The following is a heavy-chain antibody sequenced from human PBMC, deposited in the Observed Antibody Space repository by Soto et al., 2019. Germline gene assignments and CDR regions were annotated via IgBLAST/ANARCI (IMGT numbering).Heavy chain of an antibody. D-gene: IGHD2-15*01. CDR1: GGSISGYY. Sequence: SETLSLTCTVSGGSISGYYWSWVRQPPGKDLEWIGYIYCSGSTNYNPALKSRVTMSVDTSKTQFSLNLTSVTAADTAVYYCARDREAYCNGGSCYTRGWFDPWGQGTLVTVSS. CDR2: IYCSGST. J-gene: IGHJ5*02. CDR3: ARDREAYCNGGSCYTRGWFDP. V-gene: IGHV4-59*01.